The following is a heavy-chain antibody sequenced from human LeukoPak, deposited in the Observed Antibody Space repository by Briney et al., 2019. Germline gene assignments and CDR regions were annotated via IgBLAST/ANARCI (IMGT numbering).Heavy chain of an antibody. D-gene: IGHD3-9*01. CDR3: AKWGDYDVLTGYYVSDY. CDR1: GFTFSNYA. V-gene: IGHV3-23*01. J-gene: IGHJ4*02. Sequence: GASLRLSCAASGFTFSNYAMSWVRQAPGKGLEWVSAITGSGGNTYYADSVKGRFTIPRDNSKNTVFLQMNSLRAEDTAVYYCAKWGDYDVLTGYYVSDYWGQGTLVTVSS. CDR2: ITGSGGNT.